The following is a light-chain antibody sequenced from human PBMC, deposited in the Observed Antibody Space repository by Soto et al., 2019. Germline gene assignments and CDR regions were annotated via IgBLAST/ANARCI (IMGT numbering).Light chain of an antibody. CDR3: QQYYSYPLT. CDR2: GAS. V-gene: IGKV3-15*01. J-gene: IGKJ4*01. Sequence: MMMTQSPATLSVSPGERVTLSCRTSHSVNSHVAWYQQKPGQAPRLLLYGASTRATGIPVRFSGSGSGTDFTLTISCLQSEDFATYYCQQYYSYPLTFGGGTKVDIK. CDR1: HSVNSH.